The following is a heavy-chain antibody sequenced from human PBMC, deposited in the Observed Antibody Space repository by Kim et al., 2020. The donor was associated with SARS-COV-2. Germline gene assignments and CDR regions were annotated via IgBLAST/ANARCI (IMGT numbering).Heavy chain of an antibody. CDR2: IYYSGST. Sequence: SETLSLTCTVSGGSISSYYWSWIRQPPGKGLEWIGYIYYSGSTNYNPSLKSRVTISVDTSKNQFSLKLSSVTAADTAVYYCAREERIAAHNDAFDIWGQGTIVTVSS. V-gene: IGHV4-59*01. CDR1: GGSISSYY. CDR3: AREERIAAHNDAFDI. J-gene: IGHJ3*02. D-gene: IGHD6-6*01.